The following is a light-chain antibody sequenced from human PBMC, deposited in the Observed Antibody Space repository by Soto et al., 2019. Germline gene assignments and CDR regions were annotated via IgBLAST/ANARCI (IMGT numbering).Light chain of an antibody. CDR2: DAS. Sequence: IVSKQWPATLCLSTVERVTLSFRASQSVSSYLAWYQQKPGQAPRLLIYDASNRATGVPDRFSGSGSGTDFSLAIGRLEPEDCAVDFWQQQGSTRWTFAQGTKVDIK. CDR3: QQQGSTRWT. J-gene: IGKJ1*01. V-gene: IGKV3-11*01. CDR1: QSVSSY.